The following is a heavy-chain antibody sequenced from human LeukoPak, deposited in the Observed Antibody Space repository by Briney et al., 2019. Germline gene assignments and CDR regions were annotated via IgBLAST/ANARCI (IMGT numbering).Heavy chain of an antibody. CDR1: GFTFRSFG. Sequence: PGGSLRLSCAASGFTFRSFGMNRVRQAPGKGLEWVAAISYEDGTNKYYADSVKGRFTISRDNSKYTVYLEMNSLRVEDTAMYYCSKGRPEDYYSSGSYFDYWGQGTLVTVSS. D-gene: IGHD3-10*01. CDR2: ISYEDGTNK. J-gene: IGHJ4*02. V-gene: IGHV3-30*04. CDR3: SKGRPEDYYSSGSYFDY.